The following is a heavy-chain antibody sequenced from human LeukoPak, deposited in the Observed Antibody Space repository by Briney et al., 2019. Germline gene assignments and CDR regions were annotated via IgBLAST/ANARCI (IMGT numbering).Heavy chain of an antibody. Sequence: PGGSLRLSCAASGFTFSSYAMHWVRQAPGKGLEWVAVISYDGSNKYYAGSVKGRFTISRDNSKNTLHLQMNSLRAEDTAVYYCARGVSLLTGYMDVWGKGTTVTVSS. V-gene: IGHV3-30*01. CDR1: GFTFSSYA. J-gene: IGHJ6*03. CDR2: ISYDGSNK. CDR3: ARGVSLLTGYMDV. D-gene: IGHD5/OR15-5a*01.